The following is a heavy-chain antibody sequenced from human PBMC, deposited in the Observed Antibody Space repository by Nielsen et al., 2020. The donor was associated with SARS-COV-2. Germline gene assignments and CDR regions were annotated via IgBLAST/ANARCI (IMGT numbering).Heavy chain of an antibody. J-gene: IGHJ6*02. V-gene: IGHV3-33*01. CDR1: GFTFSSYG. D-gene: IGHD2-15*01. CDR3: ARDRFYCSGGSCYWLGYYYYYGMDV. CDR2: IWYDGSNK. Sequence: GESLKISCAASGFTFSSYGMHWVRQAPGKGLEWVAVIWYDGSNKYYADSVKGRFTISRDNSKNTLYLQMNSLRAEDTAVYYCARDRFYCSGGSCYWLGYYYYYGMDVWGQGTTVTVSS.